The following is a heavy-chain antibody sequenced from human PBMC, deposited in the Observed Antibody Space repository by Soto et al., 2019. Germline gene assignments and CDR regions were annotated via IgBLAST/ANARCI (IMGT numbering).Heavy chain of an antibody. CDR2: IIPILGIA. CDR3: ARAVGGPTSNLDY. Sequence: SVKVSCKASGGTFSSYTISWVRQAPGQGLEWMGRIIPILGIANYAQKFQGRVTITADKSTSTAYMELSSLRSEDTAVYYCARAVGGPTSNLDYWGQGTLVTVSS. D-gene: IGHD3-16*01. J-gene: IGHJ4*02. V-gene: IGHV1-69*02. CDR1: GGTFSSYT.